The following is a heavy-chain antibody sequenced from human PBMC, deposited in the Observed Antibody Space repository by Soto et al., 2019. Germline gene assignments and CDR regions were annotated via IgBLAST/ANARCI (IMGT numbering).Heavy chain of an antibody. J-gene: IGHJ6*02. CDR1: GFTFSSYA. Sequence: VGSLRLSCAASGFTFSSYAMSWVRQAPGKGLEWVSAISGSGGSTYYADSVKGRFTISRDNSKNTLYLQMNSLRAEDTAVYYCAKPSRYCSGGSCYSPEYYGMDVWGQGTTVTVSS. CDR3: AKPSRYCSGGSCYSPEYYGMDV. V-gene: IGHV3-23*01. CDR2: ISGSGGST. D-gene: IGHD2-15*01.